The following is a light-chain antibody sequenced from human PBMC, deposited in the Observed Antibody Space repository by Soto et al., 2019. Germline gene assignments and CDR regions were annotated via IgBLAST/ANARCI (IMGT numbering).Light chain of an antibody. V-gene: IGKV1-8*01. CDR3: QQYYSYPLT. CDR1: QGIRSY. J-gene: IGKJ4*01. Sequence: AIRMTQSPSSFSASTGDRVTISCRASQGIRSYLACYQQKPGKAPKLLIYDASTSQSGVPSRFSGSGSRTDITLTITCLQSEDFAPYYCQQYYSYPLTFGGGTKVEIK. CDR2: DAS.